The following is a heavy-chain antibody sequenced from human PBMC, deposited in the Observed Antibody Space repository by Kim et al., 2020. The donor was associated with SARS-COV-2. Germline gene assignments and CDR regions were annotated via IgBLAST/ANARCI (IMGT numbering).Heavy chain of an antibody. J-gene: IGHJ3*02. V-gene: IGHV3-23*01. Sequence: GGSLRLSCVVSGITFTKFGMSWVRQAPGKGLEWVSSISGTADKTYYADSVKGRFTISRDNSKNTLDLQMNSLRAEDTAIYYCALTLVGPFDAFDIWGQGTMVTVSS. CDR3: ALTLVGPFDAFDI. CDR1: GITFTKFG. CDR2: ISGTADKT. D-gene: IGHD3-10*01.